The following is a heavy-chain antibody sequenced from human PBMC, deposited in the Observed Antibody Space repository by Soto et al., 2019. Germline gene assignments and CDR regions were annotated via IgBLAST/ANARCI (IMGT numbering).Heavy chain of an antibody. D-gene: IGHD2-2*01. Sequence: GGSLRLSCEVSGFSFASCAMSWVRQAPGKGLEWVSAISGGGRTFYADSVKGRFTISRDNFKNTLYLQMNSLSADETAVYFCDKDHFDIAERPSPIDYWGQGTLVTVSS. J-gene: IGHJ4*02. CDR1: GFSFASCA. CDR2: ISGGGRT. CDR3: DKDHFDIAERPSPIDY. V-gene: IGHV3-23*01.